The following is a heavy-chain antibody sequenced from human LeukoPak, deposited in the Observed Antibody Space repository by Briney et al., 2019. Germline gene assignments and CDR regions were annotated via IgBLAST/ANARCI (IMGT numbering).Heavy chain of an antibody. D-gene: IGHD3-10*01. CDR2: INTYNGNT. V-gene: IGHV1-18*01. CDR3: ARPVKGAFFYYYMDV. Sequence: ASVKVSCKASGYTFTSYGITWVRQAPGQGLEWMGWINTYNGNTQYAENFQGRVTLTRDTSTTTAYMKLRSLRSNDTAVYYCARPVKGAFFYYYMDVWGKGTTVIVSS. J-gene: IGHJ6*03. CDR1: GYTFTSYG.